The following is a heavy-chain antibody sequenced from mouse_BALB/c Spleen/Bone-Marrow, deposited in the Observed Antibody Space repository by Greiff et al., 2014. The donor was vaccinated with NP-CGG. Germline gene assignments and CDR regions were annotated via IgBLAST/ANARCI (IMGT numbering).Heavy chain of an antibody. D-gene: IGHD2-2*01. V-gene: IGHV1S22*01. CDR1: GYTFTSYW. CDR2: IYPGSGST. J-gene: IGHJ2*01. CDR3: TREGWLRYFDY. Sequence: LQQSGSELVRTGASVKLSCKASGYTFTSYWMHWVKQRHGQGLEWIGNIYPGSGSTNYDEKFKSKGTLTVDTSSSTAYMHLSSLTSEDSAVYHCTREGWLRYFDYWGQGTTLTVSS.